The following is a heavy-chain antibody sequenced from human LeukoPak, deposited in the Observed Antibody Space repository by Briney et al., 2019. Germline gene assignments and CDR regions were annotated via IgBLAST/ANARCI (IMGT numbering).Heavy chain of an antibody. Sequence: PGGSPRLSCAASGFTVSSNYMSWVRQAPGKGLEWVSVIYSGGSIYYADSVKGRFTISRDNSKNTLYLQMNSLRAEDTAVYYCAREIAARLDYWGQGTLVTVSS. V-gene: IGHV3-66*02. CDR1: GFTVSSNY. J-gene: IGHJ4*02. D-gene: IGHD6-6*01. CDR3: AREIAARLDY. CDR2: IYSGGSI.